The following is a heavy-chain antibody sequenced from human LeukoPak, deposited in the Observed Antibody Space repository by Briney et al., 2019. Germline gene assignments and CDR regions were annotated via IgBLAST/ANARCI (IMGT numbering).Heavy chain of an antibody. Sequence: PSETLSLTCTVSGGSISSGGYYWSWIRQPPGKGLEWIGYIYHSGSTYYNPSLKSRVTISVDRSKNQFSLKLSSVTAADTAVYYCARDYRDGSSSSSSNYWGQGTLVTVSS. D-gene: IGHD6-6*01. J-gene: IGHJ4*02. CDR1: GGSISSGGYY. V-gene: IGHV4-30-2*01. CDR3: ARDYRDGSSSSSSNY. CDR2: IYHSGST.